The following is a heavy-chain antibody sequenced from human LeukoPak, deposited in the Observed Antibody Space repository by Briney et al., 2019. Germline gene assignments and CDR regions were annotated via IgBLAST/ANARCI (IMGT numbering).Heavy chain of an antibody. CDR2: IIPIFGTA. J-gene: IGHJ4*02. D-gene: IGHD5-18*01. CDR3: ARDNQYSYGPGPFDY. CDR1: GGTFSSYA. V-gene: IGHV1-69*13. Sequence: EASVKVSCKASGGTFSSYAISWVRQAPGQGLEWMGGIIPIFGTANYAQKFQGRVTITADESTSTAYMELSSLRSEDTAVYYCARDNQYSYGPGPFDYWGQGTLATVSS.